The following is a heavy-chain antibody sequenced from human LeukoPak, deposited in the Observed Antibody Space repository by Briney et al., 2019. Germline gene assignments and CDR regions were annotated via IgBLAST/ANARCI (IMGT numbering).Heavy chain of an antibody. J-gene: IGHJ6*03. CDR1: GFTVSSNY. CDR2: IYSGGST. Sequence: GSLRLSCAASGFTVSSNYMSWVRQAPGKGLEWVSVIYSGGSTYYADSVKGRFTISRDNSKNTLYLQMNSLRAEDTAVYYCAREGMGYDILTGYYYYYMDVWGKGTTVTISS. D-gene: IGHD3-9*01. CDR3: AREGMGYDILTGYYYYYMDV. V-gene: IGHV3-66*01.